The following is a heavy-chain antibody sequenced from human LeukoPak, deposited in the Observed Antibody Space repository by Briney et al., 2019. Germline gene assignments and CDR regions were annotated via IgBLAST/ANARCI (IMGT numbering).Heavy chain of an antibody. CDR2: ISYSGST. V-gene: IGHV4-39*01. J-gene: IGHJ4*02. CDR3: ARLSPYLGSGSSAFPDDF. CDR1: GGPISSSPYY. Sequence: KPSETLSLTCTVSGGPISSSPYYWGWIRQPPGKGLEWIGSISYSGSTFYNPSLKSRLTISVDTSKNQFSLKLSSLTAADTAVFYCARLSPYLGSGSSAFPDDFWGQGTLVTVSS. D-gene: IGHD3-10*01.